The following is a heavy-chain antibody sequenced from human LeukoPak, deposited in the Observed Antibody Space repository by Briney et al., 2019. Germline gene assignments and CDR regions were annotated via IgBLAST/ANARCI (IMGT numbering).Heavy chain of an antibody. CDR2: ISSSGNTI. D-gene: IGHD6-6*01. CDR1: GFTFSSYE. Sequence: GSLRLSCAASGFTFSSYEMNWVRQAPGKGLEWLSYISSSGNTIFYADSVRGRFTISRDNAKNSLYLQMNSLRAEDTAVYYCARDQKISSASWFDPWGQGTLVTVSS. CDR3: ARDQKISSASWFDP. J-gene: IGHJ5*02. V-gene: IGHV3-48*03.